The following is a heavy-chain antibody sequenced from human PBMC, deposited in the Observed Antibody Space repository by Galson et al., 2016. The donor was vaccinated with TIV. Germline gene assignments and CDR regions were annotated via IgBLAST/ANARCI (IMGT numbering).Heavy chain of an antibody. Sequence: SLRLSCAASGFTFSTDAMHWVRQAPGKGLEWLADISYDGNNKYYADSVKGRFTISRDNSKNTLDLQMNSLRAEDTAVYYCARQTGCGGDCYYFDFWGQGTLVTVSS. J-gene: IGHJ4*02. CDR2: ISYDGNNK. D-gene: IGHD2-21*02. CDR3: ARQTGCGGDCYYFDF. V-gene: IGHV3-30*01. CDR1: GFTFSTDA.